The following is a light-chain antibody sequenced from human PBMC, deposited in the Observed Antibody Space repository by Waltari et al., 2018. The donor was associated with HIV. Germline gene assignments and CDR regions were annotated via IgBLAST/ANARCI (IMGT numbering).Light chain of an antibody. CDR3: ATWADILSAWV. CDR2: AND. J-gene: IGLJ3*02. CDR1: NSTVELTS. Sequence: QSVLTQPPSMSGTPGQRVTIPCSGTNSTVELTSGYWYQRVPGAAPKLLLFANDQRPLGVPDRFSGSKSGSSASLAISGLRSEDEADYYCATWADILSAWVFGGGTRVTVL. V-gene: IGLV1-47*01.